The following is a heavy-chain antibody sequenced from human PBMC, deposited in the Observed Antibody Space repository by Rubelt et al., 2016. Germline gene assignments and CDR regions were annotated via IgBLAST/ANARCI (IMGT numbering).Heavy chain of an antibody. CDR1: GGSISSGGYY. V-gene: IGHV4-31*03. Sequence: QVQLQESGPGLVKPSQTLSLTCTVSGGSISSGGYYWSWIRQHPGKGLEWIGYIYYSGSTYYNLSLKRRVTIAVATFKNQVAPKLSAVTAADTAVYYCARGSLPYNWNPGFDYWGQGTLVTVSS. D-gene: IGHD1-20*01. CDR2: IYYSGST. J-gene: IGHJ4*02. CDR3: ARGSLPYNWNPGFDY.